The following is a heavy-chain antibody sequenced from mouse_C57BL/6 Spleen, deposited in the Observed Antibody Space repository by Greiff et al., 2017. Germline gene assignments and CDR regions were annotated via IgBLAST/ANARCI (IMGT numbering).Heavy chain of an antibody. V-gene: IGHV1-64*01. CDR3: ARGRATTVVFDY. D-gene: IGHD1-1*01. Sequence: VQLQQPGAELVKPGASVKLSCKASGYTFTSYWMHWVKQRPGQGLEWIGMIHPNSGSTNYNEKFKSKATLTVDKSSSTAYMQLSSLTSEDSAVYCWARGRATTVVFDYWGQGTSLTVSS. CDR1: GYTFTSYW. CDR2: IHPNSGST. J-gene: IGHJ2*02.